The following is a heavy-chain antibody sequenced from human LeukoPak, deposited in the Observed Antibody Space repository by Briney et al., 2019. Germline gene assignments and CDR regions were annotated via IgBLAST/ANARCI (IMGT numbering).Heavy chain of an antibody. Sequence: GGPLRLSCAASVFTFSNAWVSWVRESPGKGVECVGRIKSKTDGGTTDYAAPVKGRFTISRDDSKNTLYLQMNSLKTEDTAVYYCTTRGSSGSNNYYYYGMDVWGQGTTVTVSS. V-gene: IGHV3-15*01. CDR2: IKSKTDGGTT. CDR3: TTRGSSGSNNYYYYGMDV. J-gene: IGHJ6*02. D-gene: IGHD3-10*01. CDR1: VFTFSNAW.